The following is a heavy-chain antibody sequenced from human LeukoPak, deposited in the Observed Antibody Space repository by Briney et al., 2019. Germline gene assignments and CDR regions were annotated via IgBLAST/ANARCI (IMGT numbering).Heavy chain of an antibody. Sequence: GASVKVSCKASGYTFTSYGISWVRQAPGQGLEWMGWISAYNGNTNYAQKLQGRVTMTTDTSTSTAYMELRSLRSDDTAVYYCARVLGYDSSGYYSDYWGQGTLVTVPS. D-gene: IGHD3-22*01. CDR2: ISAYNGNT. CDR3: ARVLGYDSSGYYSDY. CDR1: GYTFTSYG. J-gene: IGHJ4*02. V-gene: IGHV1-18*01.